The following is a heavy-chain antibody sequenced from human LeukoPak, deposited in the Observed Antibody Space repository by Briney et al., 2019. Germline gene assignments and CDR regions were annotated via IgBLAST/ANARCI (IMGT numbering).Heavy chain of an antibody. CDR1: GFTFSSYS. D-gene: IGHD3-10*02. J-gene: IGHJ5*02. V-gene: IGHV3-48*02. CDR2: ISSSSSTI. CDR3: ARDLFKDWFDP. Sequence: GGSLRLSCAASGFTFSSYSMNWVRQAPGKGLEWVSYISSSSSTIYYADSVKGRFTISRDNAKNSLYLQVNSLRDEDTAVYYCARDLFKDWFDPWGQGTLVTVSS.